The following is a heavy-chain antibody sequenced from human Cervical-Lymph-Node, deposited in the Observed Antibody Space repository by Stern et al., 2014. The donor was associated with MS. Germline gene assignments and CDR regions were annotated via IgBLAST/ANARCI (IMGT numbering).Heavy chain of an antibody. CDR3: AAAPLAYYYDTTAYYSSY. CDR2: FDPEEIKT. J-gene: IGHJ4*02. V-gene: IGHV1-24*01. Sequence: QVKLVQSGAEVKKPGASVKVSCKVSSYTLTELSVHWVRQAHGKGLEWMGGFDPEEIKTVDAQRFQGRITMTEDASTDTAYMQLSSLTSEDTAVYYCAAAPLAYYYDTTAYYSSYWGQGTLVTVSS. D-gene: IGHD3-22*01. CDR1: SYTLTELS.